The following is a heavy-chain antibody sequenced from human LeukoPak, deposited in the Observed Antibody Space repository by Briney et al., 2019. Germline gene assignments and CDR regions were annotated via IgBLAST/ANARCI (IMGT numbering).Heavy chain of an antibody. D-gene: IGHD3-9*01. CDR1: GGSISSYY. CDR3: ARHFGWVGGNVDY. V-gene: IGHV4-59*04. J-gene: IGHJ4*02. Sequence: SETLSLTCTVSGGSISSYYWSWIRQPPGKGLEWIGYMYHTGTSYYNPSLKSRVTISVDTSKNQFSLKLSSVTAEDTAVYYCARHFGWVGGNVDYWGQGTQVTVSS. CDR2: MYHTGTS.